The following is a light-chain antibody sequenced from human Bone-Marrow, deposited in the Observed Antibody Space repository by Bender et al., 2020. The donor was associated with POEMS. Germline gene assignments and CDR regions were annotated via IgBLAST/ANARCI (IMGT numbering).Light chain of an antibody. Sequence: QSVLTQPPSASGTPGQRVTISCSGGSSNIGAHAVNWYQHLPGTAPNLLIYSSHRRPSEVHDRFSGSRSGTSASLAISGLQSDDEADYYCLSSTLSNSFVFGPGTRVIV. CDR2: SSH. CDR1: SSNIGAHA. J-gene: IGLJ1*01. V-gene: IGLV1-44*01. CDR3: LSSTLSNSFV.